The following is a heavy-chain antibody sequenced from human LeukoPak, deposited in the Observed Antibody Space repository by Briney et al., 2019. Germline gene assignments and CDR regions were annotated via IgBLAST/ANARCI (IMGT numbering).Heavy chain of an antibody. CDR1: GFTFSRHD. V-gene: IGHV3-13*01. D-gene: IGHD4-17*01. J-gene: IGHJ3*01. CDR3: ARVTVRNAFDL. CDR2: IGTDGAT. Sequence: GGSLRLSCVASGFTFSRHDIHWVRQAPGEGLEWVSAIGTDGATYYPDSLKGRFSISRENGKNSLYLYMNNLRVGDTAIYYCARVTVRNAFDLWGQGTVVTVSS.